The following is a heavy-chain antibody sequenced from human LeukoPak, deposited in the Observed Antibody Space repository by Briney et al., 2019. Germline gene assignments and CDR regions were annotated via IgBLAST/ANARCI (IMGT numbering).Heavy chain of an antibody. CDR3: ARVTAGGWYFGMLDY. CDR1: GYTFTSYA. V-gene: IGHV1-3*01. J-gene: IGHJ4*02. D-gene: IGHD6-19*01. CDR2: INAGNGNT. Sequence: ASVKVSCKASGYTFTSYAMHWVRQAPGQRLEWMGWINAGNGNTKYSQKFRGRVTITRDTSVSTAYMELSSLRSEDTAVYYCARVTAGGWYFGMLDYWGQGTLVTVSS.